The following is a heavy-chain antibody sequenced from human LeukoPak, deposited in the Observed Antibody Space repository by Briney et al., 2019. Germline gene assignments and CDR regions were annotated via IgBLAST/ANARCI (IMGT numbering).Heavy chain of an antibody. J-gene: IGHJ4*02. V-gene: IGHV3-48*01. Sequence: GGSLRLSCAASGFTFSSYSMNWVRQAPGKGLEWVSYISSSSSTIYYADSVKGRFTISRDNSKNTLYLQMNSLRAEDTAVYYCARRSGIAVAGAFDYWGQGTLVTVSS. CDR2: ISSSSSTI. CDR1: GFTFSSYS. D-gene: IGHD6-19*01. CDR3: ARRSGIAVAGAFDY.